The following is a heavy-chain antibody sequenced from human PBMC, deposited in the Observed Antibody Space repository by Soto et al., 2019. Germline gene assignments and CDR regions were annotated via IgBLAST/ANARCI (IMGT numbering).Heavy chain of an antibody. CDR2: ISAHNGNT. J-gene: IGHJ4*02. V-gene: IGHV1-18*01. CDR1: GYTFTSYG. Sequence: ASVKVSCKASGYTFTSYGISWVRQAPGQGLEWMGWISAHNGNTNYAQKLQGRVTMTTDTSTSTAYMELRSLRSDDTAVYYCARDSDYYGSGSYSDYWGQGTLVTVSS. CDR3: ARDSDYYGSGSYSDY. D-gene: IGHD3-10*01.